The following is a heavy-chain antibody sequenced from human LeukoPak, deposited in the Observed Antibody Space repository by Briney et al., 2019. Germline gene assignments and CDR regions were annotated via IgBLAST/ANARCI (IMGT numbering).Heavy chain of an antibody. CDR2: ISWNSGSI. Sequence: GRSLRLSCAASGFTFDDYAMHWVRQAPGKGLEWVSGISWNSGSIGYADSVKGRFTISRDNAKNSLYLQMNSLIAEDMALYYCAKDIGSSWYGNYFGYWGQGTLVTVSS. J-gene: IGHJ4*02. D-gene: IGHD6-13*01. CDR1: GFTFDDYA. V-gene: IGHV3-9*03. CDR3: AKDIGSSWYGNYFGY.